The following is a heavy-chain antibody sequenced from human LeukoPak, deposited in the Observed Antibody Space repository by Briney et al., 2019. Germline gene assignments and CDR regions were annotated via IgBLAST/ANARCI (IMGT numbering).Heavy chain of an antibody. D-gene: IGHD6-13*01. CDR3: ASSWYHHYYYGMDV. V-gene: IGHV4-30-2*01. CDR2: IYHSGST. CDR1: GGSISSGGYS. J-gene: IGHJ6*02. Sequence: PSQTLSLTCAVSGGSISSGGYSWSWIRQPPGKGLEWIGYIYHSGSTYYNPSLKSRVTISVDRSKNQFSLKLSSVTAADTAVYYCASSWYHHYYYGMDVWGQGTTVTVSS.